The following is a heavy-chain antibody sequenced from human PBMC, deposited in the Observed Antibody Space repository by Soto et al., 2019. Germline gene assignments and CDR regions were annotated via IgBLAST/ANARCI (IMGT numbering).Heavy chain of an antibody. CDR2: ISAYNSNT. CDR1: VYTFSIYG. CDR3: ARDARYSGSPGWFDP. V-gene: IGHV1-18*01. J-gene: IGHJ5*02. Sequence: ASVKVSSGASVYTFSIYGISWVRQAPGQGREWMGRISAYNSNTNYEEKLQGRVTITTDTSTSTAYLEVRSLRSDDTAVYYCARDARYSGSPGWFDPWGQGTLVTVSS. D-gene: IGHD1-26*01.